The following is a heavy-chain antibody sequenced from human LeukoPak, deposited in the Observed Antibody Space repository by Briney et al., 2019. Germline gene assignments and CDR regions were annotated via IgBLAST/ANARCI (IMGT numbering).Heavy chain of an antibody. V-gene: IGHV1-18*01. CDR3: AIPLRDYEGLYY. Sequence: ASVTVSFTASGYTFTSYGISWVRQAPGQGLEWMGWISAYNGNTNYAQKLQGRVTMTTDTSTSTAYMELRSLRSDDTAVYYCAIPLRDYEGLYYWGQGTLVTVSS. J-gene: IGHJ4*02. D-gene: IGHD4-17*01. CDR2: ISAYNGNT. CDR1: GYTFTSYG.